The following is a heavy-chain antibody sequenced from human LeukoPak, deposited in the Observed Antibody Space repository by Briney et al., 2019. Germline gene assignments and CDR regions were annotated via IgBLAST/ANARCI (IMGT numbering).Heavy chain of an antibody. Sequence: GGSLRLSCAASGFTASSNYMSWVRQAPGKGLEWVSVIYSGSSADYADSVKGRFTISRDNSKNTLYLQMNSLRAEDTAVYYCARSLAARPSLGYWGQGTLVTVSS. V-gene: IGHV3-53*01. CDR1: GFTASSNY. CDR3: ARSLAARPSLGY. CDR2: IYSGSSA. D-gene: IGHD6-6*01. J-gene: IGHJ4*02.